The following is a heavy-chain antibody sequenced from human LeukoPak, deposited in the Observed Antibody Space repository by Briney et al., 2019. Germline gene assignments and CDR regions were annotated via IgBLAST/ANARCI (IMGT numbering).Heavy chain of an antibody. CDR1: GYTFNGYY. CDR2: INPSSSGT. V-gene: IGHV1-2*02. J-gene: IGHJ4*02. Sequence: ASVKVSCKTSGYTFNGYYVHWVRQAPGQGLEYMGWINPSSSGTNFAQKFQDRVTMTWDTSISTAYMELNRLGSDDTAVYYCATEQAIRKMIIRGTPTYWGQGTLVTVSS. D-gene: IGHD3-10*01. CDR3: ATEQAIRKMIIRGTPTY.